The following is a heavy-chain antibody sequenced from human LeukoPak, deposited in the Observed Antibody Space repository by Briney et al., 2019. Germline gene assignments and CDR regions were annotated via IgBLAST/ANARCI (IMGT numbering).Heavy chain of an antibody. CDR1: GYTFTSYG. J-gene: IGHJ6*02. CDR2: ISAYNDNT. V-gene: IGHV1-18*01. CDR3: ARDEGPDPSRDYYYYGMDV. Sequence: ASVKVSCKASGYTFTSYGISWVRQAPGQGLEWMGWISAYNDNTNYAQKLQGRVTMTTDTSTSTAYMELRSLRSDDTAVYYCARDEGPDPSRDYYYYGMDVWGQGTTVTVSS.